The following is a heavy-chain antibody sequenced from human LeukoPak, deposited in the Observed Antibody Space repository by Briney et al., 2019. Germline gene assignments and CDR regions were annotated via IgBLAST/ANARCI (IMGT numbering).Heavy chain of an antibody. CDR1: GYXFSSYG. Sequence: ASVKVSCKASGYXFSSYGMSWVRQAPGQGLEWMGRISAYNGNTNYRQKLQGRVTMTTDTSTRTAYMDLRSLRSDDTAIYYCARDSPDGSGTYYNDSPDYWGQGTLVTVSS. J-gene: IGHJ4*02. D-gene: IGHD3-10*01. V-gene: IGHV1-18*01. CDR3: ARDSPDGSGTYYNDSPDY. CDR2: ISAYNGNT.